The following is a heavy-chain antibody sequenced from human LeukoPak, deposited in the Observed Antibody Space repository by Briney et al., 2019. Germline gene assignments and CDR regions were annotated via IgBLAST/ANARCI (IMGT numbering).Heavy chain of an antibody. CDR2: ISAYNGNT. CDR1: GYTFTSYG. J-gene: IGHJ4*02. D-gene: IGHD3-3*01. CDR3: ARHHQWSGYCLFDY. Sequence: ASVKVSCKASGYTFTSYGISWVRQAPGQGLERMGWISAYNGNTNYAQKLQGRVTMTTDTSTSTAYMELRSLRSDDTAVYYCARHHQWSGYCLFDYWGQGTLVTVSS. V-gene: IGHV1-18*01.